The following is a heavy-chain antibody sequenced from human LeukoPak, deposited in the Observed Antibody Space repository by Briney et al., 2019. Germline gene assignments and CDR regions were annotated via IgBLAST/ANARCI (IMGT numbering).Heavy chain of an antibody. CDR1: VGSITSGSYA. Sequence: SETLSLTCAVSVGSITSGSYAWSWIRQPPGKGLEWIGYIYRSGSTSYNPSLKSRLSITIDKSKNQFSLNLRSATAADTAFYYCARGGGFYGSGTTHFDYWGQGTLATVSS. V-gene: IGHV4-30-2*01. D-gene: IGHD3-10*01. J-gene: IGHJ4*02. CDR2: IYRSGST. CDR3: ARGGGFYGSGTTHFDY.